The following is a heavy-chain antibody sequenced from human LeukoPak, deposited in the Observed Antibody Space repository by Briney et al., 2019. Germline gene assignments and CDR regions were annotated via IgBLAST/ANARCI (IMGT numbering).Heavy chain of an antibody. CDR1: GYTFTGYY. V-gene: IGHV1-2*02. D-gene: IGHD3-22*01. J-gene: IGHJ4*02. Sequence: PRASVKVSCKASGYTFTGYYMHWVRQAPGQGLEWMGWINPNSGGTNYAQKFQGRVTMTRDTSISTAYMELSRLRSDDTAVYYCAASYYDSSGYYGLDYWGQGTLITVSS. CDR3: AASYYDSSGYYGLDY. CDR2: INPNSGGT.